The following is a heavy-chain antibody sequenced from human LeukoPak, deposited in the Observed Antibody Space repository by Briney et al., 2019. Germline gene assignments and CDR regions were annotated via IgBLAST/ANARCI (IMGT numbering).Heavy chain of an antibody. CDR2: ISYDGSNK. CDR1: GFTFSSYA. V-gene: IGHV3-30-3*01. Sequence: PGGSLRLSCAASGFTFSSYAMHWVRQAPGKGLEWVAVISYDGSNKYYADSVKGRFTISRDNSKNTLYLQMNSLRAEDTAVYYCARGGRHWFDPWGQGTLVTVSS. J-gene: IGHJ5*02. D-gene: IGHD3-16*01. CDR3: ARGGRHWFDP.